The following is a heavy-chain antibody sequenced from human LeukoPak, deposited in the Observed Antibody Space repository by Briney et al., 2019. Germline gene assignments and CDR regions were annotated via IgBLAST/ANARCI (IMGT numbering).Heavy chain of an antibody. CDR3: ARARYSWTTGYYFDS. CDR2: IYYSGTT. V-gene: IGHV4-59*01. CDR1: GGSTSKDN. Sequence: SETLSLTCAVSGGSTSKDNWTWIRQPPGKGLEWIGYIYYSGTTNYNPSLKSRVTISLDTSKNQFSLRLSSVTAAVTALYYCARARYSWTTGYYFDSWGQGTLVTVSS. J-gene: IGHJ4*02. D-gene: IGHD1-1*01.